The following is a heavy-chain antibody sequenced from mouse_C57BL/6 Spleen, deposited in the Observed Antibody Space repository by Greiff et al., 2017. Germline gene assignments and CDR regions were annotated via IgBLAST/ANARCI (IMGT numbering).Heavy chain of an antibody. CDR3: ARNGGNRDYYAMDY. Sequence: QVQLQQSGAELMKPGASVKLSCKATGYTFTGYWIEWVKQRPGHGLEWIGEILPGSGSTNYNEKFKGKATFTADTSSNTASMQLSSLTTEDSAIYYCARNGGNRDYYAMDYWGQGTSVTVSS. CDR2: ILPGSGST. CDR1: GYTFTGYW. V-gene: IGHV1-9*01. D-gene: IGHD2-1*01. J-gene: IGHJ4*01.